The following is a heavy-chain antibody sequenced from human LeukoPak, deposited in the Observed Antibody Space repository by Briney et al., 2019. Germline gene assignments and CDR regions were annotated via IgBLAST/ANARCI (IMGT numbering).Heavy chain of an antibody. CDR3: ARHRVAVAGTAAFDI. J-gene: IGHJ3*02. V-gene: IGHV5-51*01. CDR2: IYPGDSDT. Sequence: GESLKISCKGSGYSFTSYWIGWVRQMPGKGLEWMGIIYPGDSDTRYSPSFQGQVTTSADKSISTAYLQWSSLKASDTAMYYCARHRVAVAGTAAFDIWGQGTMVTVSS. CDR1: GYSFTSYW. D-gene: IGHD6-19*01.